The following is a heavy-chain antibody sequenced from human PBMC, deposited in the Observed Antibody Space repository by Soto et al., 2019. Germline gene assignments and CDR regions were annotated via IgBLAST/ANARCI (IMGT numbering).Heavy chain of an antibody. CDR1: GFTFSSYG. J-gene: IGHJ3*02. CDR3: ARAYCISTSCYAGDGAFDI. D-gene: IGHD2-2*01. V-gene: IGHV3-33*01. CDR2: IWYDGSNK. Sequence: QVQLVESGGGVVQPGRSLRLSCAASGFTFSSYGMHWVRQAPGKGLEWVAVIWYDGSNKYYADSVKGRFTISRDNSKNTLYLQMNSLRAEDTAVYYCARAYCISTSCYAGDGAFDIWGRGTMVTVSS.